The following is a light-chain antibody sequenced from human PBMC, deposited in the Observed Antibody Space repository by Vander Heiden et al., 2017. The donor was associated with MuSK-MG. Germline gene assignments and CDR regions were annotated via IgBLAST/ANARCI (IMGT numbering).Light chain of an antibody. CDR1: QCVSGN. CDR2: GAS. CDR3: QHEDNCPIS. Sequence: EIVMTHSPPTLSVSPGERSTLSCRASQCVSGNLAWYQQKPGQAPRLIIYGASTRASVIPASFSGSGSGTEFTLTISSRQYEDFAVYYCQHEDNCPISFGQGTQVDIK. J-gene: IGKJ5*01. V-gene: IGKV3-15*01.